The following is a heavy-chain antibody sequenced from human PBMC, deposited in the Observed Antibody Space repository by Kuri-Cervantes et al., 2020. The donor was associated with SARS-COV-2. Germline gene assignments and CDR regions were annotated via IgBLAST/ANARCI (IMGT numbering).Heavy chain of an antibody. V-gene: IGHV3-11*03. CDR2: ISSSSSYT. D-gene: IGHD6-13*01. J-gene: IGHJ4*02. CDR1: GFTFSDYY. Sequence: GESLKISCAASGFTFSDYYMSWIRQAPGKGLEWVSYISSSSSYTNYADSVKGRFTISGDNAKNSLYLQMNSLRAEDTAVYYCARGQQLIDYWGQGTLVTVSS. CDR3: ARGQQLIDY.